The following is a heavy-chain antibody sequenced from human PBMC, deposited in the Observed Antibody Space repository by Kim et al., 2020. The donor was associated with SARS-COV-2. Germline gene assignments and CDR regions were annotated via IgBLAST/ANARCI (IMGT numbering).Heavy chain of an antibody. Sequence: SETLSLTCTVSGGSISSSSYYWGWIRQPPGKGLEWIGSIYYSGSTYYNPSLKSRVTISVDTSKNQFSLKLSSVTAADTAVYYCASRWDGVRWYYYWGQGTLVTVSS. J-gene: IGHJ4*02. CDR3: ASRWDGVRWYYY. V-gene: IGHV4-39*01. D-gene: IGHD2-15*01. CDR1: GGSISSSSYY. CDR2: IYYSGST.